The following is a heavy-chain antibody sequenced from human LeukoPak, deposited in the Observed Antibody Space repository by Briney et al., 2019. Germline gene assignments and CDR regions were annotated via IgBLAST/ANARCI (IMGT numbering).Heavy chain of an antibody. D-gene: IGHD2-15*01. CDR3: ARVPFGGYCSGGSCYGDN. J-gene: IGHJ4*02. Sequence: GGSLRLSCAGSGFTFSSSSMNWVRQAPGKGLEWVSSISTSNSYIYYADSVKGRFTMSRDNAKNSLYLQMNSLRVEDTAVYYCARVPFGGYCSGGSCYGDNWGQGTLVTVSS. CDR1: GFTFSSSS. CDR2: ISTSNSYI. V-gene: IGHV3-21*01.